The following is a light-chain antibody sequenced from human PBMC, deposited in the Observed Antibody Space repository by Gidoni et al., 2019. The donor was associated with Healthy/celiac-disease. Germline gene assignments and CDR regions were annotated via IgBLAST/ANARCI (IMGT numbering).Light chain of an antibody. CDR1: QSISSW. Sequence: DSQMTQSPSTPSASVGDRVTTTCRASQSISSWFAWYQQKPGKAPKLLIYKASSLESGVPSRFSASGSGTEFTLTISSLQPDDFATYYCQQYNSYSYTFGQGTKLEIK. CDR3: QQYNSYSYT. CDR2: KAS. J-gene: IGKJ2*01. V-gene: IGKV1-5*03.